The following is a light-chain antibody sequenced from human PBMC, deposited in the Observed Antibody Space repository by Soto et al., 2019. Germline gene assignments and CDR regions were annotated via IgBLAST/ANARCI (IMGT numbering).Light chain of an antibody. CDR1: QSVSSF. Sequence: EIVLTQSPATLSLSPGERATLSCRASQSVSSFLAWYQQKPGQAPRLLIYDASNRDTGIPARFSGSGSGTDFTLTISRLEPEDFALYYCQQYGSSPAFGGGTKVEIK. CDR2: DAS. J-gene: IGKJ4*01. CDR3: QQYGSSPA. V-gene: IGKV3-20*01.